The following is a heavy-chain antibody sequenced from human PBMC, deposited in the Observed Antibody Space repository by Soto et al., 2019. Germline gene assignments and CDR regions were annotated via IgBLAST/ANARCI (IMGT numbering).Heavy chain of an antibody. J-gene: IGHJ4*02. CDR3: AKDALVHDYGDYVDDY. Sequence: LRLSCAASGFTFSSYAMSWVRQAPGKGLEWVSAISGSGGSTYYADSVKGRFTISRDNSKNTLYLQMNSLRAEDTAVYYCAKDALVHDYGDYVDDYWGQGTLVTVSS. CDR2: ISGSGGST. CDR1: GFTFSSYA. D-gene: IGHD4-17*01. V-gene: IGHV3-23*01.